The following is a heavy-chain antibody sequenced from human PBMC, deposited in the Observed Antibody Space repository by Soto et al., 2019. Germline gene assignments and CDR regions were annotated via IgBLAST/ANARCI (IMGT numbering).Heavy chain of an antibody. CDR1: GFTFSNYW. V-gene: IGHV3-74*01. Sequence: EVQLVESGGDLVQPGGSLRLSCSASGFTFSNYWIHWVRHAPEKGLVYVSRLNGDGTSTNYADSVKGRFTISRDNAKNTVYLEMHSLRGEDTGVYYCARATVTRTLEYWGQGTQVTVSS. CDR2: LNGDGTST. J-gene: IGHJ4*02. CDR3: ARATVTRTLEY. D-gene: IGHD4-17*01.